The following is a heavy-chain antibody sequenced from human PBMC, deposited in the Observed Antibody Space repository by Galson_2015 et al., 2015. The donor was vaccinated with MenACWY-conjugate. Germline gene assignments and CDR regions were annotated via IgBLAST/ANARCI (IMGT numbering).Heavy chain of an antibody. D-gene: IGHD2-2*01. J-gene: IGHJ6*02. CDR2: ISSSSSTI. Sequence: SLRLSCAASGFTFSSYSMNWVRQAPGKGLEWVSYISSSSSTIYYADSVKGRFTISRDNAKNSLYLQMNSLRAEDTAVYYCARAYCSSTSCHYGMDVWGQGTTVTVSS. V-gene: IGHV3-48*04. CDR3: ARAYCSSTSCHYGMDV. CDR1: GFTFSSYS.